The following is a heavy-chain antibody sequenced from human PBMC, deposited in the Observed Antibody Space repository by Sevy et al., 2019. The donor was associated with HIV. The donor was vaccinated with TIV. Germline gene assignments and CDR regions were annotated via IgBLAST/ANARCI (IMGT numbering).Heavy chain of an antibody. Sequence: SETLSLTCTVSGGSITSIYWNWIRQPPGKGLEWMANIYYNDHINYNPSLRSRVTLSLDTSKNQFSLRLSSVTAADTAMYYCAGENAWGRGYSWGQGTLVTVSS. V-gene: IGHV4-59*08. CDR2: IYYNDHI. CDR1: GGSITSIY. CDR3: AGENAWGRGYS. D-gene: IGHD1-26*01. J-gene: IGHJ4*02.